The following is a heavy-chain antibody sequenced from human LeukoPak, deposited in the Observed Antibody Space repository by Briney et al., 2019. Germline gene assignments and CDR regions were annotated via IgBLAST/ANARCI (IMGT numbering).Heavy chain of an antibody. Sequence: SQTLSLTCTVSGGSISSGGYYWSWIRQHPGKGLEWIGYIYYSGSTYYNPSLKSRVTISVDTSKNQFSLKLSSVTAADTAVYYCARSYDILTGYSLGGYWGQGTLVTVSS. D-gene: IGHD3-9*01. CDR2: IYYSGST. CDR1: GGSISSGGYY. J-gene: IGHJ4*02. V-gene: IGHV4-31*03. CDR3: ARSYDILTGYSLGGY.